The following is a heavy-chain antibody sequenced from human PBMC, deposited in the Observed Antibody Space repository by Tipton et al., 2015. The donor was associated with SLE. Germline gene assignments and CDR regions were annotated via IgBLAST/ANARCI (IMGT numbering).Heavy chain of an antibody. CDR2: INHSGST. D-gene: IGHD3-16*01. CDR1: GGSFSGYY. Sequence: TLSLTCAVYGGSFSGYYWSWIRQPPGKGLEWIGEINHSGSTKYNPSLKSRVTISVDTSKNQFSLKLSSVTAADTAVYYCARIQVGEAAFDYWGQGTLVTVSS. V-gene: IGHV4-34*01. CDR3: ARIQVGEAAFDY. J-gene: IGHJ4*02.